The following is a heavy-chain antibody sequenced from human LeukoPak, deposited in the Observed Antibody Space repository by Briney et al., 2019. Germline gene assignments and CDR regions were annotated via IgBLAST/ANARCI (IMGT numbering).Heavy chain of an antibody. CDR3: ARGGRGEGTGTTRVAFDI. CDR1: GYTXTDYY. J-gene: IGHJ3*02. Sequence: ASVKASCKASGYTXTDYYMHWVRQAPGQGLEWMGTINPSGGSTSYAQKFQGRVTMTRDTSTSTVYMELSSLRSEDTAVYYCARGGRGEGTGTTRVAFDIWGQGTMVTVSS. V-gene: IGHV1-46*01. CDR2: INPSGGST. D-gene: IGHD1-1*01.